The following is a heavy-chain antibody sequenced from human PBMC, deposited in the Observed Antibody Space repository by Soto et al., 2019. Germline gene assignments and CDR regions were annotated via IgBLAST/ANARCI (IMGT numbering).Heavy chain of an antibody. Sequence: GGSLRLSCAASGFTFSSYSMNWVRQDPGKGLEWVSSISSSSSYIYYADSVKGRFTTSRDNAKNSLYLQMNSLRAEDTAVYYCARDPPPLYDYIWGSDRPDYMAVWGKGTTVTVSS. CDR1: GFTFSSYS. J-gene: IGHJ6*03. V-gene: IGHV3-21*01. D-gene: IGHD3-16*02. CDR3: ARDPPPLYDYIWGSDRPDYMAV. CDR2: ISSSSSYI.